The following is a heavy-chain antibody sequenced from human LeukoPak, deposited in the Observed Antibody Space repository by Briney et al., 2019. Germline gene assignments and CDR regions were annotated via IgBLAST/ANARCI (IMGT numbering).Heavy chain of an antibody. CDR3: AKGSKGYHRGLIDY. V-gene: IGHV3-30*02. Sequence: PVGSLRLSCAASGFTLSNYGIHWVRQAPGKGLEWVTFIRYDGSIKYYADSVKGRFTISRDNSKNTLHLQMNSLRAEDTAVYYCAKGSKGYHRGLIDYWGQGTLVTVSS. CDR1: GFTLSNYG. CDR2: IRYDGSIK. D-gene: IGHD2-15*01. J-gene: IGHJ4*02.